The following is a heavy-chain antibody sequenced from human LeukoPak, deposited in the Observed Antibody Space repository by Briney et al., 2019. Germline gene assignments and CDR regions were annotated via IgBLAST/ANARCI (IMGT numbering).Heavy chain of an antibody. CDR1: GFTFSNAW. V-gene: IGHV3-7*03. CDR2: VNRDGSET. Sequence: QPGGSLRLSCAASGFTFSNAWMNWVRQVPGRGPEWVANVNRDGSETYYLDSVKGRFTISKDNAKNSLYLQMNSLRAEDTALYHCARNNGMDVWGQGTTVIVSS. CDR3: ARNNGMDV. J-gene: IGHJ6*02.